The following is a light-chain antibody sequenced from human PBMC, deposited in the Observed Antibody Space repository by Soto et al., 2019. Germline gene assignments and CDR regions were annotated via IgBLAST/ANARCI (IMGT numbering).Light chain of an antibody. J-gene: IGKJ2*01. CDR2: AAY. CDR1: QGISND. CDR3: LQDYNYPYT. Sequence: AIQMTQSPSSPSASVGDRVTITCRASQGISNDLGWYQQKPGKAPKLLIYAAYSLQSGVPPRFSGSGSDTDFTLTISSLQPEDFATYCCLQDYNYPYTFGQGTKLESK. V-gene: IGKV1-6*01.